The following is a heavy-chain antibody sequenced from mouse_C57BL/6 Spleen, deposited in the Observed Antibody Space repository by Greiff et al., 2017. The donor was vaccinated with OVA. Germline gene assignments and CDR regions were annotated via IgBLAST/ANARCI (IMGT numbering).Heavy chain of an antibody. J-gene: IGHJ3*01. CDR3: ARGRDWDCFAY. CDR2: INPNNGGT. CDR1: GYTFTDYY. Sequence: VQLQQSGPELVKPGASVKISCKASGYTFTDYYMNWVKQSHGKSLEWIGDINPNNGGTSYNQKFKGKATLTVDKSSSTAYMELRSLTSEDSAVYYCARGRDWDCFAYWGQGTLVTVSA. V-gene: IGHV1-26*01. D-gene: IGHD4-1*01.